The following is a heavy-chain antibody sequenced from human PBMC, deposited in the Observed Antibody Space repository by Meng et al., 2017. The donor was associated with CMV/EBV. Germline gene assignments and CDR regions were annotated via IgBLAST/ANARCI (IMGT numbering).Heavy chain of an antibody. V-gene: IGHV4-39*07. CDR1: GGSISSSSYY. CDR2: IYYSGST. CDR3: PAGTSPLSDY. Sequence: SETLSLTCTVSGGSISSSSYYWGWIRQPPGKGLEWIGSIYYSGSTYYNPSLKSRVTISVDTSKNQFSLKLSSVTAADTAVYYCPAGTSPLSDYWGQGTLVTVSS. D-gene: IGHD6-13*01. J-gene: IGHJ4*02.